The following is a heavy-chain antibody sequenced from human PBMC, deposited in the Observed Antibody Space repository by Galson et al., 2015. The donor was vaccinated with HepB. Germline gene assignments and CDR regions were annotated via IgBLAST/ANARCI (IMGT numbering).Heavy chain of an antibody. CDR3: ARDGSGTYYFDY. Sequence: SLRLSCAASGVTCTNYAMHWVRQAPGRGLEWVASVAYDGADRYYADSVEGRFTISRDNSQSTLFLQMNSLRPEDTGVYFCARDGSGTYYFDYWGQGTLVTVSS. J-gene: IGHJ4*02. D-gene: IGHD1-1*01. CDR2: VAYDGADR. CDR1: GVTCTNYA. V-gene: IGHV3-30*03.